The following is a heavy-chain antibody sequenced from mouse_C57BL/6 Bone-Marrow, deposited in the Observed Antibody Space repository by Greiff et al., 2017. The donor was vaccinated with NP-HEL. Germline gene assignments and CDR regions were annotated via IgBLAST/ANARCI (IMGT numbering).Heavy chain of an antibody. Sequence: QVQLKESGPGLVQPSQSLSITCTVSGFSLTSYGVHWVRQSPGKGLEWLGVIWSGGSTDYNAAFISRLSISKDNSKSQVFFKMNSLQADDTAIYYCAPHYYGSSFHWYFDVWGTGTTVTVSS. D-gene: IGHD1-1*01. CDR3: APHYYGSSFHWYFDV. J-gene: IGHJ1*03. CDR2: IWSGGST. CDR1: GFSLTSYG. V-gene: IGHV2-2*01.